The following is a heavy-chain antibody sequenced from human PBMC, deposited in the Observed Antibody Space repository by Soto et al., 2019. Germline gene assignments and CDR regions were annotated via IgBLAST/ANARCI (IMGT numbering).Heavy chain of an antibody. D-gene: IGHD6-19*01. CDR2: IYHSGST. CDR1: GGSISSSNW. CDR3: ARVGRSIAVAGMYPSDY. J-gene: IGHJ4*02. V-gene: IGHV4-4*02. Sequence: QVQLQESGPGLVKPSGTLSLTCAVSGGSISSSNWWSWVRQPPGKGLEWIGEIYHSGSTNYNPSLKSRVTISVDKSKPQFSLQLSSVTAADTAVYYCARVGRSIAVAGMYPSDYWGQGTLVTVSS.